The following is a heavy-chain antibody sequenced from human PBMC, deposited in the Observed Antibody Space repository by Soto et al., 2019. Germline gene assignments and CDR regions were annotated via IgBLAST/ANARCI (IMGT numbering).Heavy chain of an antibody. CDR3: AKPTTVLPLDV. D-gene: IGHD4-4*01. J-gene: IGHJ6*04. V-gene: IGHV3-23*01. CDR2: ISGSGGST. Sequence: GGSLSLSCTASGVHFSSYGMSWVRQAPGKGLEWVSAISGSGGSTYYADSVKGRFTISRDNSKNTLYLQMNSLRAEDTAVYYCAKPTTVLPLDVWGKGTTVTVSS. CDR1: GVHFSSYG.